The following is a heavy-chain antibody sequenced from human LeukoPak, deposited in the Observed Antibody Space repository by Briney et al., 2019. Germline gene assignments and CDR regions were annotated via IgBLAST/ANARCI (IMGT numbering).Heavy chain of an antibody. V-gene: IGHV4-38-2*01. CDR3: ARFGSTSGRGFDP. CDR2: ISHSGTT. J-gene: IGHJ5*02. Sequence: PSETLSLTCAVSGYSISSAYYWGWIRQPPGKGLEWIGTISHSGTTYFNPSLKRRVTIFLDTSKTQFSLKLTSVTAEDTAVYYCARFGSTSGRGFDPWGQGTLVTVSS. D-gene: IGHD2-2*01. CDR1: GYSISSAYY.